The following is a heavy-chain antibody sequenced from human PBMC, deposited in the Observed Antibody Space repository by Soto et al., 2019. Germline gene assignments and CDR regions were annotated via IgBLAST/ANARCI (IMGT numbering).Heavy chain of an antibody. CDR2: IYYSGST. V-gene: IGHV4-59*13. CDR1: GVSISSYY. Sequence: SETLSLTCTVSGVSISSYYWSWSRQPPGKGLEWIGYIYYSGSTNYNPSLKSRVTISVDTSKNQFSLKLSSVTAADTAVYYCARDRPSYSGSYSDAFDIWGQGTMVTVSS. CDR3: ARDRPSYSGSYSDAFDI. D-gene: IGHD1-26*01. J-gene: IGHJ3*02.